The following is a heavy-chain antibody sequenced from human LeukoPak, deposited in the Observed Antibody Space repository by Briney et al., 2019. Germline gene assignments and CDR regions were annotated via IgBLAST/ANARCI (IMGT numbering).Heavy chain of an antibody. CDR3: VKGGNLYWFDP. J-gene: IGHJ5*02. D-gene: IGHD3-16*01. Sequence: QAGGSLRLSCAASGFTFSSYAMSWVRQDPGKRLEWVSAIRGSAGTTYYADSVKGRFTISRDNSKNTLYLQMNSLRAEDTAVYYCVKGGNLYWFDPWGQGTLVTVSS. CDR1: GFTFSSYA. V-gene: IGHV3-23*01. CDR2: IRGSAGTT.